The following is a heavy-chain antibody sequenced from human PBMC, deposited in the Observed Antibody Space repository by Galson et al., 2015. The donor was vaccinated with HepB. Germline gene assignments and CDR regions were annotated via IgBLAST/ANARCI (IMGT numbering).Heavy chain of an antibody. Sequence: SVKVSCKASGGTFSSYAISWVRQAPGQGLEWMGGIISIFGTANYAQKFQGRVTITADESTSTAYMELSSLRSEDTAVYYCARDRPLRYFDWGQGTLVTVSS. CDR1: GGTFSSYA. D-gene: IGHD3-9*01. V-gene: IGHV1-69*13. J-gene: IGHJ4*02. CDR3: ARDRPLRYFD. CDR2: IISIFGTA.